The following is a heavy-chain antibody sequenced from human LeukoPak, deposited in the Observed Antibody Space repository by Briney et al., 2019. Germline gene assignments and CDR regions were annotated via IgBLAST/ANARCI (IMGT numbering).Heavy chain of an antibody. CDR1: GFTFSDYY. D-gene: IGHD1-1*01. CDR2: ISGSGGST. CDR3: ARSDNWYEAFDY. V-gene: IGHV3-23*01. J-gene: IGHJ4*02. Sequence: GGSLRLSCAASGFTFSDYYMSWIRQAPGKGLEWVSAISGSGGSTYYADSVKGRFTISRDNSKNTLYLQMNSLRAEDTAVYYCARSDNWYEAFDYWGQGTLVTVSS.